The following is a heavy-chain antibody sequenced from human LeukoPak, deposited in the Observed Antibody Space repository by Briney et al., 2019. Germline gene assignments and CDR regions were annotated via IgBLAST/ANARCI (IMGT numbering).Heavy chain of an antibody. Sequence: SETLSLTCTVCGGSISRYYWSWLRQPPGKGLEWIGYIYYSGSTNYNPSLKSRVTMSVDTSKNQFSVKLSSVTTADTAVYYCARHDMDVAGAGLDYFDYWGQGTLVTVSS. D-gene: IGHD1-26*01. V-gene: IGHV4-59*08. J-gene: IGHJ4*02. CDR2: IYYSGST. CDR3: ARHDMDVAGAGLDYFDY. CDR1: GGSISRYY.